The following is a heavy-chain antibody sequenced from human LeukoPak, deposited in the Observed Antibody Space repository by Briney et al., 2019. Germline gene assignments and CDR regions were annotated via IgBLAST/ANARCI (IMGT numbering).Heavy chain of an antibody. V-gene: IGHV4-39*02. CDR1: GGSISSSSFH. Sequence: PWETLSLTCTVSGGSISSSSFHWGWIRPPPGKGLEWIGSIFYSGSTYYNPSLKRRIAISVDTFKSQCSRKVSTVTSAYAGEYMCAGEEGYFDYWGQGTMVTVSS. J-gene: IGHJ4*02. CDR3: AGEEGYFDY. CDR2: IFYSGST.